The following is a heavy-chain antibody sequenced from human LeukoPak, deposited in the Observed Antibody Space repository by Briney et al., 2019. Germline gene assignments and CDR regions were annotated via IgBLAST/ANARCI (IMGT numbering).Heavy chain of an antibody. CDR3: ARRAQVERRHSQFDY. D-gene: IGHD1-1*01. CDR1: GYIFTSSY. V-gene: IGHV1-46*01. CDR2: INPSGGST. Sequence: ASVKVSCKASGYIFTSSYIHWVRQAPGQGLEWKGMINPSGGSTGYAQKFQGRVTMTRDMSTSTVYMELSSLRSEDTAVFYCARRAQVERRHSQFDYWGQGTLVTVSS. J-gene: IGHJ4*02.